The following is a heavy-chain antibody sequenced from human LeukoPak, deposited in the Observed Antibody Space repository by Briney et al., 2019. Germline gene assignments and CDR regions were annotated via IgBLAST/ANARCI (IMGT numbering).Heavy chain of an antibody. CDR1: GGSISSYY. CDR2: IYYSGST. Sequence: SETLSLTCTDSGGSISSYYWSWIRQPPGKGLEWIGYIYYSGSTNYNPSLKSRVTISVDTSKNQFSLKLSSVTAADTAVYYCARVRGLDAFDIWGQGTMITVSS. J-gene: IGHJ3*02. CDR3: ARVRGLDAFDI. V-gene: IGHV4-59*01. D-gene: IGHD3/OR15-3a*01.